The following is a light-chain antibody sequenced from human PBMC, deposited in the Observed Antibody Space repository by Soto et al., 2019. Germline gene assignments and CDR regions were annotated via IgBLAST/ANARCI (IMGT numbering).Light chain of an antibody. J-gene: IGLJ2*01. CDR2: DVS. CDR3: CSYAGSYTVV. CDR1: SSDVGGYNY. V-gene: IGLV2-11*01. Sequence: QSVLTQPRSVSGSPGQSVTISCTGTSSDVGGYNYVSWYQQHPGKAPKLMIYDVSKRPSGVPDRFSGSKSGNTASLTISGHQAEDEADYYCCSYAGSYTVVFGGGTKLTVL.